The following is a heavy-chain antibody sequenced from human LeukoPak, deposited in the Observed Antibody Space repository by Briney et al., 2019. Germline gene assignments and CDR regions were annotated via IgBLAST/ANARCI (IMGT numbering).Heavy chain of an antibody. CDR1: GGSISSGGYY. CDR3: ASTGVGASSSDFDY. CDR2: TYYSGST. Sequence: SETPSLTCAVSGGSISSGGYYWGWIRQPPGKGLEWIGSTYYSGSTYYNPFLKSRVTISVDTSKNQFSLKLNSVTAADAAVYYCASTGVGASSSDFDYWGQGTLVTVSS. V-gene: IGHV4-39*01. J-gene: IGHJ4*02. D-gene: IGHD1-26*01.